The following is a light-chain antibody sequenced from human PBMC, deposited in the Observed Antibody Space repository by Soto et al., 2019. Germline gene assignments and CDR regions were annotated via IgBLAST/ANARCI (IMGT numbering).Light chain of an antibody. J-gene: IGKJ4*01. V-gene: IGKV3-11*01. CDR1: QSVSSC. Sequence: EIVLTQSPATLSLSPGERATLSCRASQSVSSCLAWYQQKPGQAPRLLIYDASNRATGIPARLSGSRSGTAFTLPIRSLEPADFAVYYCKEGLTFGGGTKVDIK. CDR3: KEGLT. CDR2: DAS.